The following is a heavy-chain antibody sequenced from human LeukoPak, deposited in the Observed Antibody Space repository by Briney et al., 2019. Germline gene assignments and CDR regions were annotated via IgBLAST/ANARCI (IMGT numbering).Heavy chain of an antibody. D-gene: IGHD3-16*01. CDR2: IFHSGRT. CDR3: AGFIWGIGFDP. Sequence: ASETLSLTCAVYGGSFSGYYWSWIRQPPGKGLEWIGEIFHSGRTNSNPSLKSRVTISVDTSKNHFSLKLTSVTAADTAVYYCAGFIWGIGFDPWGQGTLVTVSS. CDR1: GGSFSGYY. J-gene: IGHJ5*02. V-gene: IGHV4-34*12.